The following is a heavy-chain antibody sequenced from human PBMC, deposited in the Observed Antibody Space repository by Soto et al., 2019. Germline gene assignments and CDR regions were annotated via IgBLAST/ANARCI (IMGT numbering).Heavy chain of an antibody. CDR1: GYPFTGYY. J-gene: IGHJ4*02. CDR2: INPNSGGT. D-gene: IGHD3-10*01. V-gene: IGHV1-2*04. Sequence: ASVKVSCKASGYPFTGYYIHWVRQAPGQGLEWMGWINPNSGGTNYAQKFQGWVTMTRDTSISTAYMELSRLRSDDTAVYYCARAMVRGVIIPFGYWGQGTLVTVSS. CDR3: ARAMVRGVIIPFGY.